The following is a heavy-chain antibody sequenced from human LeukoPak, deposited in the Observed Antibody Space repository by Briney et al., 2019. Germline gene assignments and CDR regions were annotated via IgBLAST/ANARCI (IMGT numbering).Heavy chain of an antibody. J-gene: IGHJ4*02. CDR2: ISGSGGST. CDR3: AKDLSSGWYEKFDY. V-gene: IGHV3-23*01. CDR1: GFTVSSNY. D-gene: IGHD6-19*01. Sequence: PGGSLRLSCAASGFTVSSNYMSWVRQAPGKGLEWVSAISGSGGSTYYADSVKGRFTISRDNSKNTLYLQMNSLRAEDTAVYYCAKDLSSGWYEKFDYWGQGTLVTVSS.